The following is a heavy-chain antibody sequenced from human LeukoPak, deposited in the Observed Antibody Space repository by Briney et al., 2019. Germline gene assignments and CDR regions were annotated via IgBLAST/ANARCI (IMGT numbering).Heavy chain of an antibody. J-gene: IGHJ4*02. D-gene: IGHD5-12*01. CDR2: INHSGST. CDR1: GGSFSGYY. Sequence: PSETLSLTCAVYGGSFSGYYWSWIRQPPGKGLEWIGEINHSGSTNYNPSLKSRVTISVDTSKNQFSLKLSSVTAADTAVYYCARGPGAPPIGATMGGGVYYFDYWGQGTLVTVSS. V-gene: IGHV4-34*01. CDR3: ARGPGAPPIGATMGGGVYYFDY.